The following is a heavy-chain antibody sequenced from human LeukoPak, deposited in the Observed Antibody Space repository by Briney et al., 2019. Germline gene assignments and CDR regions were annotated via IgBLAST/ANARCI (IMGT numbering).Heavy chain of an antibody. CDR1: GFTFSSYA. CDR3: AKGPRVSYYDYFDY. J-gene: IGHJ4*02. CDR2: ISGSGGNT. Sequence: GGSLRLSCAASGFTFSSYAMSWVRQAPGKGLEWVSAISGSGGNTYYADSVKGRFTISRDNSKNTLYLQMNSLRAEDAAVYYCAKGPRVSYYDYFDYWGQGTLVTVSS. D-gene: IGHD3-10*01. V-gene: IGHV3-23*01.